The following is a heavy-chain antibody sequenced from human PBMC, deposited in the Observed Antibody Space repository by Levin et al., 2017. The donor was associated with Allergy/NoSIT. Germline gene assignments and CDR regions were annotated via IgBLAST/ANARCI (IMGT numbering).Heavy chain of an antibody. CDR2: IYYSGST. CDR3: ARDGAIAAAGVWWFDP. J-gene: IGHJ5*02. CDR1: GGSISSSSYY. V-gene: IGHV4-39*02. Sequence: SETLSLTCTVSGGSISSSSYYWGWIRQPPGKGLEWIGSIYYSGSTYYNPSLKSRVTISVDTSKNQFSLKLSSVTAADTAVYYCARDGAIAAAGVWWFDPWGQGTLVTVSS. D-gene: IGHD6-13*01.